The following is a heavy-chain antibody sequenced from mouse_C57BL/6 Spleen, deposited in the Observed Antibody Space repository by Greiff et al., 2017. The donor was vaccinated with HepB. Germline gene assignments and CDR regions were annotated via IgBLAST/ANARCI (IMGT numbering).Heavy chain of an antibody. J-gene: IGHJ3*01. CDR2: IYPRDGST. CDR1: GYTFTDYT. V-gene: IGHV1-78*01. Sequence: QVQLQQSDAELVKPGASVKLSCKASGYTFTDYTIHWMKQRPEQGLEWIGYIYPRDGSTNYNEKFKGKATLTADKSSSTAYMQLISLTSEDSAVYMCASGNSGWFAYWGQGTLVTVSA. CDR3: ASGNSGWFAY. D-gene: IGHD2-1*01.